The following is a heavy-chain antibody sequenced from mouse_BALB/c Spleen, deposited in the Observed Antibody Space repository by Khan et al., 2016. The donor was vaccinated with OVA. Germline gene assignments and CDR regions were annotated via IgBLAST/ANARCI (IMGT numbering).Heavy chain of an antibody. CDR1: GYTFTTAG. V-gene: IGHV9-4*02. D-gene: IGHD2-14*01. CDR3: ARGGAAYYRNDGGAMEY. Sequence: QIQLVQSGPELKKPGETVRISCKASGYTFTTAGIQWVPKMPGKGLKWIGWINTHSGVPKYAEDFKGRFAFSLEISVSTAYLQITNLKNEDTATDFCARGGAAYYRNDGGAMEYWGQGTSVTVSS. CDR2: INTHSGVP. J-gene: IGHJ4*01.